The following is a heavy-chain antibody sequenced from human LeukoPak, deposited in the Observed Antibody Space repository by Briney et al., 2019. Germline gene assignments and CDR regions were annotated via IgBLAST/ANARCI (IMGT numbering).Heavy chain of an antibody. J-gene: IGHJ6*02. Sequence: WASVKVSCKASGGTFSSYAISWVRQAPGQGLEWMGGIIPIFGTANYARKFQGRVTITADESTSTAYMELSSLRSEDTAVYYCARDLITGTTGHRNYYGMDVWGQGTTVTVSS. CDR3: ARDLITGTTGHRNYYGMDV. CDR2: IIPIFGTA. V-gene: IGHV1-69*13. D-gene: IGHD1-7*01. CDR1: GGTFSSYA.